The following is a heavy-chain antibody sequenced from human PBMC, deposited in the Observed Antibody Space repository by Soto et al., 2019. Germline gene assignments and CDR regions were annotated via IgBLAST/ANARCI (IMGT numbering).Heavy chain of an antibody. V-gene: IGHV3-48*01. CDR1: GFTFSSYS. D-gene: IGHD2-15*01. Sequence: EVQLAESGGGLVQPGGSLRLSCAASGFTFSSYSMNWVRQAPGKGLEWVSYISSSSSTIYYADSVKGRFTISRDNAKNSLYRQMNSLSAEDTAVYYCARGGGCSGGSGNFDYWGQGTLVTVSS. CDR2: ISSSSSTI. CDR3: ARGGGCSGGSGNFDY. J-gene: IGHJ4*02.